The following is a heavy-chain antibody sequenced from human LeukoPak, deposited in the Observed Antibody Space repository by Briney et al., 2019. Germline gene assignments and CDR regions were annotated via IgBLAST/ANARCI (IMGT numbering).Heavy chain of an antibody. CDR3: ARNENSGWGYFDY. D-gene: IGHD5-12*01. CDR1: GLTVSSTY. V-gene: IGHV3-53*01. CDR2: VYKDGKM. J-gene: IGHJ4*02. Sequence: GGSLRLSCAASGLTVSSTYMSWVRQSPGKGLEWVSVVYKDGKMFYIDSVKGRFAISRDTSKNTVYLQMNNLRAEDTAVYYCARNENSGWGYFDYWGQGTLVTVSS.